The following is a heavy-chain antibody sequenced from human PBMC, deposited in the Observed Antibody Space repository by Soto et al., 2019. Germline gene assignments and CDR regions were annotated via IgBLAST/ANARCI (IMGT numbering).Heavy chain of an antibody. CDR2: MNPNSGNT. CDR1: GYTFTSYD. J-gene: IGHJ4*02. Sequence: QVQLVQSGAEVKKPGASVKVSCKASGYTFTSYDINWVRRATGQGLEWMGWMNPNSGNTGYAQKFQGRVTMTTNTAISTADMELSSLRSEYAVVYYCARDVSSSWRFVYWGQGTLVPVSS. V-gene: IGHV1-8*01. D-gene: IGHD6-13*01. CDR3: ARDVSSSWRFVY.